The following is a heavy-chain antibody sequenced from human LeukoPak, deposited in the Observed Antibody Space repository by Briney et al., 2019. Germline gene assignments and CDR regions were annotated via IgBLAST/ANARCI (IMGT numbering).Heavy chain of an antibody. CDR2: INQAGSDR. CDR1: GFTFSSYA. CDR3: GRGDPDY. V-gene: IGHV3-7*01. Sequence: GGSLRLSCAASGFTFSSYAMHWVRQAPGKGLEWVANINQAGSDRYYVESVKGRFTISRDNARNSLYLQMNSLRVEDTAVYYCGRGDPDYWGQGTLVTVSS. J-gene: IGHJ4*02.